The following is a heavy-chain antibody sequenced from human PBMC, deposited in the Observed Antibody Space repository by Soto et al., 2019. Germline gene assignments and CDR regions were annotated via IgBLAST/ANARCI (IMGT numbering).Heavy chain of an antibody. CDR2: ISGSGGTT. V-gene: IGHV3-23*01. CDR3: AKDHQERLLRRIGGS. Sequence: GGSLRLSCAASGFTFSTYAMGWVRQAPGKGLEWVSVISGSGGTTYYADSVKGRFTISRDNSKSVLYLQMNSLRAEDTAVYYCAKDHQERLLRRIGGSWGQGALVTVSS. CDR1: GFTFSTYA. J-gene: IGHJ5*02. D-gene: IGHD3-16*01.